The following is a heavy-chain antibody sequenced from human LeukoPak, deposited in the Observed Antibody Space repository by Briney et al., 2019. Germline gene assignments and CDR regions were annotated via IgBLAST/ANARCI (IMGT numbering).Heavy chain of an antibody. Sequence: PGGSLRLSCAASGFTFSSYAMSWVRQAPGKGLEWVALISYDGGNKYYADSVKGRFTISRDNSNNTLYLQMNSLTVEDTAVYYCAKSAAVVYGMDVWGQGTTVTVSS. CDR2: ISYDGGNK. CDR1: GFTFSSYA. CDR3: AKSAAVVYGMDV. J-gene: IGHJ6*02. D-gene: IGHD6-19*01. V-gene: IGHV3-30*18.